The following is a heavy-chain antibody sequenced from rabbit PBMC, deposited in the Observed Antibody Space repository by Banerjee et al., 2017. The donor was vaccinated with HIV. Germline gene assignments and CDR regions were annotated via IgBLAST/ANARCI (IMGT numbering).Heavy chain of an antibody. CDR1: GFSFSRSYW. CDR3: ARDAGYAGSNL. Sequence: QEQLEESGGDLVKPEGSLTLTCTASGFSFSRSYWICWVRQAPGKGLEWIACIYAGSSGSTYYASWAKGRFTISKTSSTTVTLQMTSLTAADTATYFCARDAGYAGSNLWGPGTLVTVS. D-gene: IGHD4-2*01. CDR2: IYAGSSGST. V-gene: IGHV1S45*01. J-gene: IGHJ4*01.